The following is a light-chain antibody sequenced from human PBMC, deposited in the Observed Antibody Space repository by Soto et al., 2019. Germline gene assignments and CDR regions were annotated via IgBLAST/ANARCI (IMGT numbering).Light chain of an antibody. V-gene: IGKV3-20*01. CDR2: AVS. CDR1: QSVGSDY. J-gene: IGKJ2*01. CDR3: QQYGGSPPMYT. Sequence: IVLTQSPGTLSLSPGEGATLSCRASQSVGSDYVAWNQQKPGQAPRLLISAVSSRVAGIPDRFSGSGSGTDFALTISRGEPEDSAVYYCQQYGGSPPMYTFGPGTKLEIK.